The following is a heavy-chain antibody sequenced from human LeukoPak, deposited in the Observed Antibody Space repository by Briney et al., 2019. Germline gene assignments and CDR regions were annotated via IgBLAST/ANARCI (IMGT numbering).Heavy chain of an antibody. Sequence: SQTLSLTCTASGGSISSGGYYWSWIRQHPEKGLEWIGYIYYSGSTNYNPSLKSRVTISVDTSKNQLSLKLSSVTAADTAVYYCARDPEPLAFYGMDVWGQGTTVTVSS. CDR3: ARDPEPLAFYGMDV. J-gene: IGHJ6*02. CDR1: GGSISSGGYY. V-gene: IGHV4-31*03. CDR2: IYYSGST.